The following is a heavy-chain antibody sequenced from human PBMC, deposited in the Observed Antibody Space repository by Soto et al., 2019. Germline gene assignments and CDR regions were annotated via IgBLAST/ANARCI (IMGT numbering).Heavy chain of an antibody. CDR1: GSSISSSSYY. J-gene: IGHJ2*01. CDR2: ISYSGSP. D-gene: IGHD6-13*01. V-gene: IGHV4-39*01. Sequence: SVTLSLTWTVSGSSISSSSYYWCWSRQPPGKGPEWIGSISYSGSPYYNPPPTSRVTISVDTSKNQFSLKLSSVTAADTAVYYCARQPDRIAAVNWYSDLWGRGTLVT. CDR3: ARQPDRIAAVNWYSDL.